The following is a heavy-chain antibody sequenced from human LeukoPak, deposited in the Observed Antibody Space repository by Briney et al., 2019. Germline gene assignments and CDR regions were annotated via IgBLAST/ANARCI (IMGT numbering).Heavy chain of an antibody. D-gene: IGHD1-26*01. CDR3: ARISLGAIWGYYYGMDV. V-gene: IGHV1-69*13. CDR1: GGTFSSYC. Sequence: SVKVSCKASGGTFSSYCISWVRQAPGQGLEWMGGIIPIFDTADYAQKFQGRVTITADEFTSTAYMELSSLRSEDTAVFYCARISLGAIWGYYYGMDVWGQGTTVTVSS. J-gene: IGHJ6*02. CDR2: IIPIFDTA.